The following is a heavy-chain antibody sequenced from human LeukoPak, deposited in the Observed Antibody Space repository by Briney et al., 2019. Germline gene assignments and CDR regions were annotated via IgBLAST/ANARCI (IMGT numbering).Heavy chain of an antibody. Sequence: GRSLRLSCTGSGFTLSSYAMNWVRRAPGQGLEWVSSISSSSNDIYYTDSVKGRFTISRDNAKNSLYLQMNSLRAEDTAVYYCVTDYGGSSGAFDIWGQGTMVTVSS. V-gene: IGHV3-21*01. CDR1: GFTLSSYA. CDR2: ISSSSNDI. CDR3: VTDYGGSSGAFDI. D-gene: IGHD4-23*01. J-gene: IGHJ3*02.